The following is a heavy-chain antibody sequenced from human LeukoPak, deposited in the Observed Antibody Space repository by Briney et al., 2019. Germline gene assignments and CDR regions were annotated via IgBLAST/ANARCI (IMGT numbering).Heavy chain of an antibody. CDR1: GYTFTSYG. D-gene: IGHD2-15*01. CDR3: ARDLLGYCSGGSCYAGWFDP. V-gene: IGHV1-18*04. Sequence: GASVKVSCKASGYTFTSYGISWVRQAPGQGLEWMGWISAYNGNTNYAQKLQGRVTMTTDTSTSTAYMELRSLRSDDTAVYHCARDLLGYCSGGSCYAGWFDPWGQGTLVTVSS. J-gene: IGHJ5*02. CDR2: ISAYNGNT.